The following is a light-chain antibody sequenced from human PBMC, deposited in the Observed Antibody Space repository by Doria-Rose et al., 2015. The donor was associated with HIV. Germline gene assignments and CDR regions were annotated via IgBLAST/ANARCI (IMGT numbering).Light chain of an antibody. CDR2: AAS. Sequence: DIQVTQSPSSLSASVGDRVTITCRASQNINRFLNWYQQKPGKVPKVLIYAASSLQSGVPSRFSGSGSGTDFTLTISSLQPEDFATYYCQQSFSTPRTFGQGTKVEI. CDR1: QNINRF. CDR3: QQSFSTPRT. J-gene: IGKJ1*01. V-gene: IGKV1-39*01.